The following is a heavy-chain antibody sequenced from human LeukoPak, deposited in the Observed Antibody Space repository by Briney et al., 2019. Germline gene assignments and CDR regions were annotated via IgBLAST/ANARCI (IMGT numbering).Heavy chain of an antibody. CDR3: ARLSCRSSSCYYYYYYMDV. D-gene: IGHD2-2*01. V-gene: IGHV4-59*01. CDR1: GGSISSYY. CDR2: IYYSGST. Sequence: KPSETLSLTCTVSGGSISSYYWSWIRQPPGKGLEWIGYIYYSGSTNYNPSFKSRVTISVDTSKNQFSLKLSSVTAADTAVYYCARLSCRSSSCYYYYYYMDVWGKGTTVTVSS. J-gene: IGHJ6*03.